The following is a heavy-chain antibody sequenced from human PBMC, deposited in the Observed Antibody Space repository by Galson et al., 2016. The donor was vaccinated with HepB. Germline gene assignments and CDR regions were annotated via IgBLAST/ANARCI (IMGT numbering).Heavy chain of an antibody. CDR1: GLSFSPYA. CDR3: ARGGLGNYYAYGMDV. V-gene: IGHV3-23*01. CDR2: INGTVTIT. D-gene: IGHD3/OR15-3a*01. Sequence: SLRLSCAASGLSFSPYAVSWVRQAPGKGLEWVSAINGTVTITKYADSVKGRFTISRDNSKNTMYLQVNSLRAEDTAVYYCARGGLGNYYAYGMDVWGHGTTVTVSS. J-gene: IGHJ6*02.